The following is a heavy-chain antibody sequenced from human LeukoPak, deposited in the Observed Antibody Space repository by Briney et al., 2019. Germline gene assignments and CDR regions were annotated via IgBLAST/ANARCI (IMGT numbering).Heavy chain of an antibody. V-gene: IGHV4-4*07. D-gene: IGHD1-14*01. CDR1: GGSISSYY. CDR2: IYTSGST. CDR3: ARDVPAYVGPIMGTSNWYFDL. Sequence: SETLSLTCTVSGGSISSYYWSWIRQPAGKGLEWIGRIYTSGSTNYNPSLKSRVTMSVDTSKNQFSLKLSSVTAADTAVYYCARDVPAYVGPIMGTSNWYFDLWGRGTLVTVSS. J-gene: IGHJ2*01.